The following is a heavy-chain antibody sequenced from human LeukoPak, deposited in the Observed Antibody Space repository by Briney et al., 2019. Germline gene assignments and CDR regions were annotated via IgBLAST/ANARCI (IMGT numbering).Heavy chain of an antibody. CDR3: ARGYYDILTGYGPFDY. CDR2: INSNSGGT. CDR1: GYTFTGYY. V-gene: IGHV1-2*02. D-gene: IGHD3-9*01. J-gene: IGHJ4*02. Sequence: ASVTVSCKASGYTFTGYYMHWVRQAPGQGLEWMGWINSNSGGTNYAQKFQGRVTMTRDTSISTAYMELSRLRSDDTAVYYCARGYYDILTGYGPFDYWGQGTLVTVSS.